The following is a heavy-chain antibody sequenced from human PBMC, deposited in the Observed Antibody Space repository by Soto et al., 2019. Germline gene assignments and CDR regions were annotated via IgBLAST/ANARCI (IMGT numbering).Heavy chain of an antibody. CDR3: ARARHSSGWARNFAFDP. CDR1: GYTFTSYG. D-gene: IGHD6-19*01. Sequence: GASVKVSCKASGYTFTSYGISWVRQAPGQGLEWMGWISAYNGNTNYAQKLQGRVTMTTDTSTSTAYMELRSLRSDDTAVYYCARARHSSGWARNFAFDPWGQGTLVTVS. J-gene: IGHJ5*02. CDR2: ISAYNGNT. V-gene: IGHV1-18*01.